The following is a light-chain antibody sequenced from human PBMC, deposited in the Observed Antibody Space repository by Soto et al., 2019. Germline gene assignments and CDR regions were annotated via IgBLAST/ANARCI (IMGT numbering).Light chain of an antibody. Sequence: DIQMTQSPSSLSASVGDRVTITCRTSQSISNFLNWYQHKPGQAPNLLIFAASNLGSGVASRFSAGGSGTHFTLTIDSLQPEDFAIYYCQQSYSLPLTFGGGTRVEIK. CDR1: QSISNF. J-gene: IGKJ4*01. V-gene: IGKV1-39*01. CDR2: AAS. CDR3: QQSYSLPLT.